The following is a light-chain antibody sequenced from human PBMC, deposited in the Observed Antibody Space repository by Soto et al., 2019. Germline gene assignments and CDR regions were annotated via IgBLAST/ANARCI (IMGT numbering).Light chain of an antibody. V-gene: IGLV2-14*01. CDR2: EGS. CDR1: SSDIGGYIY. CDR3: SSFSSSTTLYV. Sequence: QSPLTQPASVSGSPGQSITIACTGTSSDIGGYIYVSWYQQHPGKAPKLMIYEGSKRPSGVSNRFSGSKSGNTASLTISGLQAEDEADYYCSSFSSSTTLYVFGTGTKVTVL. J-gene: IGLJ1*01.